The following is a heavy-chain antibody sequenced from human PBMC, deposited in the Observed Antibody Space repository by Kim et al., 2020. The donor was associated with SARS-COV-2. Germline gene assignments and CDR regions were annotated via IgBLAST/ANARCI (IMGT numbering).Heavy chain of an antibody. CDR3: AREAVAGSFDY. Sequence: NTNYSQKFQGRVSITRDTSATTAYLEVSGLISEDTAVYYCAREAVAGSFDYWGQGSLVTVSS. CDR2: NT. V-gene: IGHV1-3*01. D-gene: IGHD6-19*01. J-gene: IGHJ4*02.